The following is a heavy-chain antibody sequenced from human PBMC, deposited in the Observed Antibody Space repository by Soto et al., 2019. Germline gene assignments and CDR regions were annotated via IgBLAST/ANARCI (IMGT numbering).Heavy chain of an antibody. D-gene: IGHD3-9*01. V-gene: IGHV2-5*01. Sequence: QITLKESGPTVVKPTQTLTLTCTFSGFSLSNTGVTVGWNRQPPGKALEWLALIYWHDDKRYNPSLKNRLTIAKDTSKNQVVLTLSDVGPVDTATYYCAHSRCEILTGPFDSWGQGTLVTVSS. CDR3: AHSRCEILTGPFDS. CDR2: IYWHDDK. CDR1: GFSLSNTGVT. J-gene: IGHJ5*01.